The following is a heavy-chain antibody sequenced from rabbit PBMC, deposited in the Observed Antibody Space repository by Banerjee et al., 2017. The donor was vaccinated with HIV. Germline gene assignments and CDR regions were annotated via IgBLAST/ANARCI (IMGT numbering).Heavy chain of an antibody. Sequence: QSLEESGGDLVKPGASLTLTCKASGIDFSSYYYMCWVRQAPGKGLEWIACIYTSSGSTWYASWVNGRFTISKTSSTTVTLQMTSLTAADTATYFCARSYDDYGDPDAFDPWGPGTLVTVS. D-gene: IGHD2-1*01. V-gene: IGHV1S40*01. CDR3: ARSYDDYGDPDAFDP. CDR1: GIDFSSYYY. CDR2: IYTSSGST. J-gene: IGHJ2*01.